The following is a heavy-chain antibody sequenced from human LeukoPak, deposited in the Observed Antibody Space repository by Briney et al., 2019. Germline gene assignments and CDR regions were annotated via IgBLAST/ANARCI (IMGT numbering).Heavy chain of an antibody. J-gene: IGHJ4*02. V-gene: IGHV5-51*01. CDR1: GYRFTSYW. D-gene: IGHD3-10*01. CDR2: IYPGDSDT. CDR3: ARWGDGSGSYYMWGDY. Sequence: GESLKISCKGSGYRFTSYWIGWVRQMPGKGLEWMGIIYPGDSDTRYSPSFQGQVTISADKSISTAYLQWSSLKASDTAMYYCARWGDGSGSYYMWGDYWGQGTLVTVSS.